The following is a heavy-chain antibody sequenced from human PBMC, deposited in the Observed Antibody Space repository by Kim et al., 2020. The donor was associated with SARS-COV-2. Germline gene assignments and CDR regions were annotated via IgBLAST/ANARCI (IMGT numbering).Heavy chain of an antibody. Sequence: GGSLRLSCAASGFTFDKYSMHWVRQVPGKGLEWVSLINRNGAVTYYADSMKGRFTISRDNSENSLYLQMTSLTTDDTALYYCVKELIWSQYVLSHWCQGTRDSVS. CDR3: VKELIWSQYVLSH. CDR2: INRNGAVT. D-gene: IGHD3-10*02. CDR1: GFTFDKYS. J-gene: IGHJ4*02. V-gene: IGHV3-43*01.